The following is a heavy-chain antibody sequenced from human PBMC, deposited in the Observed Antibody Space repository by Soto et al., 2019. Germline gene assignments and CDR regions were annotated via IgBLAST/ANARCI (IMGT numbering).Heavy chain of an antibody. CDR1: GYTFTSYY. D-gene: IGHD3-22*01. V-gene: IGHV1-46*01. J-gene: IGHJ4*02. CDR3: AREADYYDSSGYYFPDPSPLIDY. Sequence: ASVKVSCKASGYTFTSYYMHWVRQAPGQGLEWMGIINPSGGSTSYAQKFQGRVTMTRDTSTSTVYMELSSLRSEDTAVYYCAREADYYDSSGYYFPDPSPLIDYWGQGTLVTVAS. CDR2: INPSGGST.